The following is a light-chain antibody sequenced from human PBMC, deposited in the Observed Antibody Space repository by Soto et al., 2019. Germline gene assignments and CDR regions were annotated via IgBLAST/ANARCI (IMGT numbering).Light chain of an antibody. Sequence: DIQMTQSPAPLSAPLGDRVTLTCRSRQSINSYLNWFQHKPGKAPKLLIYGASSLHTGVTSRFSASGSGTDFTLTISSLQPEDFATYYCQQTYSTLTFGGGTKVESK. J-gene: IGKJ4*01. CDR2: GAS. CDR3: QQTYSTLT. CDR1: QSINSY. V-gene: IGKV1-39*01.